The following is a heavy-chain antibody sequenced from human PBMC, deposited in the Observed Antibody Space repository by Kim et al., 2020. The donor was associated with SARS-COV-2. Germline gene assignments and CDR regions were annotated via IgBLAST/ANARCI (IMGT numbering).Heavy chain of an antibody. V-gene: IGHV1-8*01. Sequence: GYAQKFQGRVTMTRNTSISTAYMELSSLRSEDTAVYYCASGLYYYYMDVWGKGTTFTVSS. J-gene: IGHJ6*03. CDR3: ASGLYYYYMDV.